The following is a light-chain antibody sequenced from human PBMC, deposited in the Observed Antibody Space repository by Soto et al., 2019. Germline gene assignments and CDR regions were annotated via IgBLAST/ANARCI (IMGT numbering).Light chain of an antibody. J-gene: IGKJ1*01. CDR3: QEYVSPPT. CDR1: QSVSSSY. CDR2: GAS. V-gene: IGKV3-20*01. Sequence: EIVLTQSPGTLSLSPGERATLSCRASQSVSSSYLAWYQQKPGQAPRLLIYGASSRATGIPDRFSGSGSGTDFTLTISRLEPEDFAVYYCQEYVSPPTLGPGTKVDIK.